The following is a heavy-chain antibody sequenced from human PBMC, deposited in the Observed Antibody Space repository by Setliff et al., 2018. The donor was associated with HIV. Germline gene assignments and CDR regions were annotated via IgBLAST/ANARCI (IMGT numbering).Heavy chain of an antibody. CDR1: GYTFTTYD. V-gene: IGHV1-8*02. J-gene: IGHJ5*02. D-gene: IGHD3-3*01. CDR3: ARGALRFLEWFQIDP. Sequence: GASVKVSCKASGYTFTTYDINWVRQATGQGLEWMGWMNPNSGDAGYAQMFQDRITMTRDTSIGTACLELSNLRSDDTAVYYCARGALRFLEWFQIDPWGQGTLVTVSS. CDR2: MNPNSGDA.